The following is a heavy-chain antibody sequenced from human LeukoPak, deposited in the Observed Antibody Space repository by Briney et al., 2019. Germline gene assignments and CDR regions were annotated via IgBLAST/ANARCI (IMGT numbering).Heavy chain of an antibody. J-gene: IGHJ4*02. D-gene: IGHD3-22*01. CDR1: GGSISSYY. CDR3: ARLANYYDSSGLDY. Sequence: PSETLSLTCTVSGGSISSYYWSWIRQPAGKGLEWIGRIYPSGSTNYNPSLKSRVTISVDTSKNQFSLKLSSVTAADTAVYYCARLANYYDSSGLDYWGQGTLVTVSS. CDR2: IYPSGST. V-gene: IGHV4-4*07.